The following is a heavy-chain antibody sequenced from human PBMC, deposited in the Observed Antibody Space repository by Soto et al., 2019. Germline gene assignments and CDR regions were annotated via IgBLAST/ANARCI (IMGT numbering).Heavy chain of an antibody. D-gene: IGHD1-1*01. Sequence: GGSLRLSCAASGFTFSSYAMHWVRQAPGKGPEWVAVISDDGGNKYYADSVKGRFTISRDNSKNTVYLQMNSLRAEDRAVYYCARNRLGRSGSDGRTYYFDYWGQGALVTVS. CDR3: ARNRLGRSGSDGRTYYFDY. V-gene: IGHV3-30-3*01. CDR2: ISDDGGNK. J-gene: IGHJ4*02. CDR1: GFTFSSYA.